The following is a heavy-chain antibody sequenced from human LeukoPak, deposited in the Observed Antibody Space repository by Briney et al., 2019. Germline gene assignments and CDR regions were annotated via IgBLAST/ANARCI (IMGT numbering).Heavy chain of an antibody. CDR2: MYSSGST. D-gene: IGHD6-25*01. CDR3: ARVNSAACDY. CDR1: GGSFSSYY. V-gene: IGHV4-4*07. J-gene: IGHJ4*02. Sequence: SETLSLTCTVSGGSFSSYYWSWIRQPAEKGLEWIGRMYSSGSTNYNPSLKSRVTMSVDTSKNQFSLKLSSVTAADTAVYYCARVNSAACDYWGQGTLVTVSS.